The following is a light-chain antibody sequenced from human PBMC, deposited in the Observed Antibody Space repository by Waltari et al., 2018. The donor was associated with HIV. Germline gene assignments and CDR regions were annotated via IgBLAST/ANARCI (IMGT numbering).Light chain of an antibody. Sequence: DVVMTQSPLSPPVTLGQPDSIYCRSSQSLVYSDGNTYLNWFHQRPGQSPRRLIYQVSNRDSGVPDRFSGSGSGTDFTLKISRVEAEDVGLYYCMQGTHWPYTFGQGTKLEIK. CDR1: QSLVYSDGNTY. CDR2: QVS. CDR3: MQGTHWPYT. V-gene: IGKV2-30*01. J-gene: IGKJ2*01.